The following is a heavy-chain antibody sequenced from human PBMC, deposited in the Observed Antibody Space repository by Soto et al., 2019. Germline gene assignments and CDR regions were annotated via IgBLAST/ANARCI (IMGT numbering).Heavy chain of an antibody. CDR1: GFSFNTYG. J-gene: IGHJ4*02. CDR2: ISYAGSNQ. D-gene: IGHD5-18*01. CDR3: AKDIVKYTYGACDY. V-gene: IGHV3-30*18. Sequence: QVQLVESGGAVVQPGKSLRLSCAASGFSFNTYGMYWVRQAPGKGLEWVAAISYAGSNQYHADSVKGRFTISRDNSKSTLYLQMNSLRVEDTAVYYCAKDIVKYTYGACDYWGQGALVTVSS.